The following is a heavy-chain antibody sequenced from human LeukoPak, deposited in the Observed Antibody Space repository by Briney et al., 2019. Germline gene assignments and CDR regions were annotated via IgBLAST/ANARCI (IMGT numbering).Heavy chain of an antibody. CDR2: THYSGTT. J-gene: IGHJ4*02. V-gene: IGHV4-59*01. Sequence: SETLSPTCSVSGDSISGFYWNWIRQSPEKGLEWIAVTHYSGTTNYNPSLKSRVTISVDTSKNQFSLKLSSVTAADTAVYYCARGVYIAAAQYGYWGQGTLVTVSS. D-gene: IGHD6-13*01. CDR3: ARGVYIAAAQYGY. CDR1: GDSISGFY.